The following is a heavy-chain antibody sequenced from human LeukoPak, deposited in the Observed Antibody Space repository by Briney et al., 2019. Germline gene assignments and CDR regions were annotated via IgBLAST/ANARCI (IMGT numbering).Heavy chain of an antibody. Sequence: SETLSLTCAVYGGSFSGYYWSWIRQPPGKGLEWIGEINHSGSTNYNPSLKRRVTISVDTSKNQFSLKLSSVTAADTAVYYCARGRATGTANPFYYFDYWGQGTLVTVSS. CDR3: ARGRATGTANPFYYFDY. CDR1: GGSFSGYY. CDR2: INHSGST. D-gene: IGHD5-12*01. J-gene: IGHJ4*02. V-gene: IGHV4-34*01.